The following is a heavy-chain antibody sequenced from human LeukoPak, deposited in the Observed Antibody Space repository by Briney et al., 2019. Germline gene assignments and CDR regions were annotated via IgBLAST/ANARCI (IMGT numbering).Heavy chain of an antibody. V-gene: IGHV3-21*06. CDR3: ARERDTSMVALDS. Sequence: PGGSLRLSCAASGFTFSSYSLNWVRQAPGKGLEWVSCITSNIYTYYADSVRGRFTISRDSSQNSVYLVMNSLRAEDTAVYYCARERDTSMVALDSWGQGTLVTVSS. CDR1: GFTFSSYS. D-gene: IGHD5-18*01. CDR2: ITSNIYT. J-gene: IGHJ4*02.